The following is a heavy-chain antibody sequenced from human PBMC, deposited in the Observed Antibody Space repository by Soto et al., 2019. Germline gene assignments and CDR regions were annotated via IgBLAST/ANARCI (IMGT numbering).Heavy chain of an antibody. D-gene: IGHD3-10*01. CDR1: GGSISSSNW. J-gene: IGHJ5*02. CDR2: IYHSGGT. V-gene: IGHV4-4*02. CDR3: ARGQGTRENWFDP. Sequence: PSETLSLTCAVSGGSISSSNWWSWVRQPPGKGLEWIGEIYHSGGTNYNPSLKSRVTISVDKSKNQFSLNLSSVTAADTAVYYCARGQGTRENWFDPWGQGTPVAVSS.